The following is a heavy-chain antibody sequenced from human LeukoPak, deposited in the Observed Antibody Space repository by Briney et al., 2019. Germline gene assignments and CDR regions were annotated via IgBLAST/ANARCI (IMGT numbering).Heavy chain of an antibody. CDR1: GFTFSSYS. V-gene: IGHV3-30*04. D-gene: IGHD3-9*01. Sequence: GGSLRLSCAASGFTFSSYSMHWVRQAPGKGLEWVAVISYDGSSKYYADSVKGRFTISRDNSKNTLYLQMNSLRAEDTAVYHCARGPLTGYAYYYGMDVWGKGTTVTVSS. J-gene: IGHJ6*04. CDR2: ISYDGSSK. CDR3: ARGPLTGYAYYYGMDV.